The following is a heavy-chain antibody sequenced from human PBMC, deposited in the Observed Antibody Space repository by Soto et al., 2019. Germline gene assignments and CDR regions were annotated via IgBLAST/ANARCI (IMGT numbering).Heavy chain of an antibody. D-gene: IGHD3-9*01. CDR1: GYTFTSYG. CDR3: ARVVGLRYFDWLLSGGGPYYYGMDV. Sequence: QVQLVQSGAEVKKPGASVKVSCKASGYTFTSYGISWVRQAPGQGLEWMGWISAYNGNTNYAQKLQGRVTMPTDTSTSTAYMEPRSLRSDDTAVYYCARVVGLRYFDWLLSGGGPYYYGMDVWGQGTTVTVSS. V-gene: IGHV1-18*04. CDR2: ISAYNGNT. J-gene: IGHJ6*02.